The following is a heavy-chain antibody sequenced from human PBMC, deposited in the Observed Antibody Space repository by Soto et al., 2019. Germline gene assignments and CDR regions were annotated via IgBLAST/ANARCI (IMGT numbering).Heavy chain of an antibody. Sequence: QVQLQEPGPGLVKPSQTLSLTCTVSGGSISSGDYYWTWIRQPPGKGLEWIGYIYYSGYTYYNPSLKSRIAISVDTSKNPFSLKLTSVTAADTAVYFCARGGNGYHILTGFSSHYWGQGTLVTVSS. CDR2: IYYSGYT. J-gene: IGHJ4*02. CDR1: GGSISSGDYY. CDR3: ARGGNGYHILTGFSSHY. D-gene: IGHD3-9*01. V-gene: IGHV4-30-4*01.